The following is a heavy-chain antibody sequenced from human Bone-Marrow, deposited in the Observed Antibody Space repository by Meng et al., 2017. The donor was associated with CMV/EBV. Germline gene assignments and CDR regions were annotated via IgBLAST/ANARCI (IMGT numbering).Heavy chain of an antibody. CDR3: ARATNWNDWFDP. V-gene: IGHV1-18*01. CDR1: GYTFTSYG. D-gene: IGHD1-1*01. J-gene: IGHJ5*02. CDR2: ISAYNGST. Sequence: CKASGYTFTSYGISWVRQAPGQGLEWMGWISAYNGSTNYAQKLQGRVTMTTDTSTSTAYKELRSLRSDDTAVYYCARATNWNDWFDPWGQGTLVTVSS.